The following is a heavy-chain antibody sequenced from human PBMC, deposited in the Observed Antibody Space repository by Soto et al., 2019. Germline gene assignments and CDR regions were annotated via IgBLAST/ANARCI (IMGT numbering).Heavy chain of an antibody. Sequence: EVQLVESGGGLVQPGGSLRLSCAASGFTFSSYSMNWVRQAPGKGLEWVSYISSSSSTMFYADSVKGRFTISRDNAKNSLYLQMNSLRDEDTAAYYCARDWGSSGWYELNWFDPWGQGTLVTVSS. D-gene: IGHD6-19*01. J-gene: IGHJ5*02. CDR3: ARDWGSSGWYELNWFDP. CDR1: GFTFSSYS. V-gene: IGHV3-48*02. CDR2: ISSSSSTM.